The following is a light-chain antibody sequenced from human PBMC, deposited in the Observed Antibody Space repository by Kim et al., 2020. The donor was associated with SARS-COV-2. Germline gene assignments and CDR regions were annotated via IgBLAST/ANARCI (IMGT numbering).Light chain of an antibody. Sequence: ELTQPPSTSGTPGQRVTISCSGSTSNIGTKTIKWYQQLPGTAPRLLIFGDNQRASGVPDRFSGSKSGTSASLAINGLQSEDEADYYCASWDDSLNGVVFGGGTKVTVL. CDR2: GDN. V-gene: IGLV1-44*01. J-gene: IGLJ2*01. CDR3: ASWDDSLNGVV. CDR1: TSNIGTKT.